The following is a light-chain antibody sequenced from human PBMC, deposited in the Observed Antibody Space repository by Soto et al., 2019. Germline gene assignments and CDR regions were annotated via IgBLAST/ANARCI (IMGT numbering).Light chain of an antibody. J-gene: IGKJ5*01. Sequence: EILLTQSPDTLSLSPGESATLSCRASQSISSTYLAWYQQKPGRAPRLLIYGASTRATGIPDRFIGSGSGTDFTLTISRLEPEDFAVFYCQQYDNSITFGQGTRLEIE. V-gene: IGKV3-20*01. CDR2: GAS. CDR3: QQYDNSIT. CDR1: QSISSTY.